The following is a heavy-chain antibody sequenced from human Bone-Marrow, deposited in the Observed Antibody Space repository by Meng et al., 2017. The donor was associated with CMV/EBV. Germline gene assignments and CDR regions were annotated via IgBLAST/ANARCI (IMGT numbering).Heavy chain of an antibody. CDR3: ARVYYGSGNDNLGA. V-gene: IGHV1-8*03. CDR2: MNPNSGNT. CDR1: GYTFTSYD. D-gene: IGHD3-10*01. Sequence: ASVKVSCKASGYTFTSYDINWVRQATGQGLEWMGWMNPNSGNTGYAQKFQGRVTITRNTSISTAYMELSSLRSEDTAVYYCARVYYGSGNDNLGAWGQGTLVTVSS. J-gene: IGHJ5*02.